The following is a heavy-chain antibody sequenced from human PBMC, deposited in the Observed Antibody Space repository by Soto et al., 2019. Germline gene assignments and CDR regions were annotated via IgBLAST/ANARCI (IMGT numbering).Heavy chain of an antibody. V-gene: IGHV3-23*01. D-gene: IGHD2-21*02. CDR2: ISGSGRST. CDR3: AKSYCGGDCLFDY. J-gene: IGHJ4*02. CDR1: GFTFGSYA. Sequence: EVQLLESGGDLVQPGGSLRLCCAASGFTFGSYAISWVRQPPGKGLEWVSVISGSGRSTYYADSVKGRFTISRDNSKNTLYLQMTSLRVEDTAVYYCAKSYCGGDCLFDYWGQGALVTVSS.